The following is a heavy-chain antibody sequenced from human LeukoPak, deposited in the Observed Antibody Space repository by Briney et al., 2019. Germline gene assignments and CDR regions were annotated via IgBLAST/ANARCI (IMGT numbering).Heavy chain of an antibody. D-gene: IGHD3-10*01. CDR1: GFIFDDYA. J-gene: IGHJ5*02. Sequence: GGSLRLSCAASGFIFDDYAMHWVRQAPGKGLEGVAGIWNSDNLGYADSVRGRFTISRDNAKNSLSLQMNSLRPEDTALYYCARGITTVRRVGLGWFDPWGQGTLVTVSS. CDR2: IWNSDNL. CDR3: ARGITTVRRVGLGWFDP. V-gene: IGHV3-9*01.